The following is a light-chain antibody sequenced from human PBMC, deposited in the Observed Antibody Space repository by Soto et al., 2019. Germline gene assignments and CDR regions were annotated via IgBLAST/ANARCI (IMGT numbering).Light chain of an antibody. J-gene: IGKJ5*01. CDR1: QSVSGY. CDR2: DSS. V-gene: IGKV3-11*01. Sequence: ETVLTQSPATLSLSPGERATLSCRASQSVSGYLAWYQQKPGQSPRLLIYDSSNRATGTPARFSGSGSGTDFTLTISSLEPEDFAVYYCQQRSNWPITFGQGTRLEIK. CDR3: QQRSNWPIT.